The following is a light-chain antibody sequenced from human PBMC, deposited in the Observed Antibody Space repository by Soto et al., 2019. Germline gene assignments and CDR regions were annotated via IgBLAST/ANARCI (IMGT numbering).Light chain of an antibody. CDR1: QSGSSN. V-gene: IGKV3-15*01. CDR3: QQYNNWTPWT. Sequence: EIVMTQSPATLSVSPGERATLSCRASQSGSSNLAWYQQKPGQAPRLLIYGASTRAPGIPARFSGSGSGTEFTLTISSLQSEDFAVYYCQQYNNWTPWTFGQGTKVEIK. J-gene: IGKJ1*01. CDR2: GAS.